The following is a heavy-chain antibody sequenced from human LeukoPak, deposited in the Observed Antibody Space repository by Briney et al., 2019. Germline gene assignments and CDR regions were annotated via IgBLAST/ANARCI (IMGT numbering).Heavy chain of an antibody. D-gene: IGHD1-14*01. V-gene: IGHV1-8*01. CDR1: GYSFTSFD. CDR2: MNPNSGNT. Sequence: ASVKVSCKASGYSFTSFDISWVLQAAGQGLEWMGWMNPNSGNTGYAQKFKGRVSMTRDTSINTAYMELNSLTSEDTAVYYCARVTRYYYGMDVWGQGATVTVSS. J-gene: IGHJ6*02. CDR3: ARVTRYYYGMDV.